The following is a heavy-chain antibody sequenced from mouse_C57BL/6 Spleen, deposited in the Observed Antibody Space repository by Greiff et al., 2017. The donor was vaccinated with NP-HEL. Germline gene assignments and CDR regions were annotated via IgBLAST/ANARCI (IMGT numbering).Heavy chain of an antibody. J-gene: IGHJ2*01. D-gene: IGHD2-5*01. V-gene: IGHV1-64*01. CDR3: ARGGIYYSNYFFDY. Sequence: QVQLQQPGAELVKPGASVKLSCKASGYTFTSYWMHWVKQRPGQGLEWIGMIHPNSGSTNYNEKFKSKATLTVDKSSSTAYMQLSSLTSEDSAVYYCARGGIYYSNYFFDYWGKGTTLTVSS. CDR1: GYTFTSYW. CDR2: IHPNSGST.